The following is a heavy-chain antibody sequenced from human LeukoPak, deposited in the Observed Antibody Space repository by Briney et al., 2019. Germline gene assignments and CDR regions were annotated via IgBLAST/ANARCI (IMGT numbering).Heavy chain of an antibody. V-gene: IGHV3-23*01. Sequence: PGGSLRLSCAASGFTVSSNYMSWVRQAPGKGLEWVSTISTNGDSTYYADSVKGRFTISRDNSRNTLSLQMNSLRAEDTAVYYCAKYYYDSSGYYPMDYWGQGTLVTVSS. D-gene: IGHD3-22*01. CDR2: ISTNGDST. CDR1: GFTVSSNY. CDR3: AKYYYDSSGYYPMDY. J-gene: IGHJ4*02.